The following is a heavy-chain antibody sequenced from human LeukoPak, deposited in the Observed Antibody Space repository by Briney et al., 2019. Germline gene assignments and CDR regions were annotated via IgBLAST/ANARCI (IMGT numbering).Heavy chain of an antibody. CDR3: ARSPPTGYCSSSSCYGFQH. CDR1: GGSISSYY. CDR2: IYYSGST. J-gene: IGHJ1*01. Sequence: SETLSLTCTVSGGSISSYYWSWIRQPPGKGLEWIGYIYYSGSTNYNPSLKSRVTISVDRSKNQFSLKLSSVTAADTAVYYCARSPPTGYCSSSSCYGFQHWGQGTLVTVSA. D-gene: IGHD2-2*01. V-gene: IGHV4-59*08.